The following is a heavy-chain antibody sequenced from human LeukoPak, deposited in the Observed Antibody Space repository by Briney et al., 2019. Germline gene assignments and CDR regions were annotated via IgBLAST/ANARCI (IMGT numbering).Heavy chain of an antibody. Sequence: SVKVSCKASGGTFSSYAISWVRQDPGQGLEWMGGIIPIFGTANYAQKFQGRVTVTTDESTSTAYMELSSLRSEDTAVYYCARGEPHGDQLLLGYWGQGTLVTVSS. V-gene: IGHV1-69*05. CDR2: IIPIFGTA. D-gene: IGHD2-2*01. CDR3: ARGEPHGDQLLLGY. J-gene: IGHJ4*02. CDR1: GGTFSSYA.